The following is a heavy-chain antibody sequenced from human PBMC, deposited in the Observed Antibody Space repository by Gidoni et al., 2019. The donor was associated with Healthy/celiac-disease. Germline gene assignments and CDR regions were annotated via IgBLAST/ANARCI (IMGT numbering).Heavy chain of an antibody. J-gene: IGHJ4*02. CDR3: ARDRLAYCGGDCYYYFDY. CDR1: GFTFSSYC. V-gene: IGHV3-7*03. CDR2: IKQDGSEK. Sequence: EVQLVESGGGLVQPGGSLRLSCAASGFTFSSYCLSWVRQAPGKGLEWVANIKQDGSEKYYVDSVKGRFTISRDNAKNSLYLQMNSLRAEDTAVYYCARDRLAYCGGDCYYYFDYWGQGTLVTVSS. D-gene: IGHD2-21*02.